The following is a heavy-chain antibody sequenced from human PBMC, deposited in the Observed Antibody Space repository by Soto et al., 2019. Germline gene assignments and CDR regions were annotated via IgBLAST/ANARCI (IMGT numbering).Heavy chain of an antibody. CDR3: AKSLGFCTTAGCSPHFFYVMDV. Sequence: QVQLVESGGGVVQPGRSLRLSCAASGFTFSGYGMHWVREAPGRGLEWVAMISSDGTIISYEDSVKGRFAISRDNSKNTLYLQMDSLRVEDTALYYCAKSLGFCTTAGCSPHFFYVMDVWGKGTTVTASS. D-gene: IGHD2-8*01. V-gene: IGHV3-30*18. J-gene: IGHJ6*04. CDR1: GFTFSGYG. CDR2: ISSDGTII.